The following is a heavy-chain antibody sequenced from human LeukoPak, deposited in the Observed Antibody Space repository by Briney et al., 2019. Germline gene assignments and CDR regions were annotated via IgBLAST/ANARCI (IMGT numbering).Heavy chain of an antibody. D-gene: IGHD5-18*01. CDR1: GYTFTDYY. J-gene: IGHJ5*02. CDR2: IIPIFGTA. Sequence: ASVKVSCKASGYTFTDYYMHWVRQAPGHRLEWMGGIIPIFGTANYAQKFQGRVTITADESTSTAYMELSSLRSEDTAVYYWATTGRYSDGYRKLYPCGQGTLVTVSS. CDR3: ATTGRYSDGYRKLYP. V-gene: IGHV1-69*13.